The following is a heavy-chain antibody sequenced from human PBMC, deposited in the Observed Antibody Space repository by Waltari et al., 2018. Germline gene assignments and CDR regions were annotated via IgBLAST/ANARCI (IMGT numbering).Heavy chain of an antibody. CDR2: MNPNSGNT. J-gene: IGHJ4*02. CDR1: GYNFTSYD. D-gene: IGHD2-15*01. V-gene: IGHV1-8*01. Sequence: QVQLVQSGAEVKKPGASVKVSCKASGYNFTSYDSNWVRQATGQGLEWMGWMNPNSGNTGYAQKFQGRVTMTRNTSISTAYMELSSLRSEDTAVYYCARRYCSGGSCPLGYWGQGTLVTVSS. CDR3: ARRYCSGGSCPLGY.